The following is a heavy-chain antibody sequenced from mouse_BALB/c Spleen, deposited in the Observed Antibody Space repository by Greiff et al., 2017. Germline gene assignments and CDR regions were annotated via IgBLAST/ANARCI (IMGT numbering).Heavy chain of an antibody. Sequence: DVMLVESGGGLVQPGGSRKLSCAASGFTFSSFGMHWVRQAPEKGLEWVAYISSGSSTIYYADTVKGRFTISRDNPKNTLFLQMTSLRSEDTAMYYCARSRDGSRAWFAYWGQGTLVTVSA. J-gene: IGHJ3*01. CDR2: ISSGSSTI. CDR3: ARSRDGSRAWFAY. CDR1: GFTFSSFG. V-gene: IGHV5-17*02. D-gene: IGHD1-1*01.